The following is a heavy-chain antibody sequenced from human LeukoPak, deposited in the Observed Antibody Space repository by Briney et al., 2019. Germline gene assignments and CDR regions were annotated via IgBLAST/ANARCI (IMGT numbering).Heavy chain of an antibody. Sequence: SGPTLVNPAQTLTLTCTFSGFSLSTSGVGVGWIRQPPGKALEWLALIYWDGDKRYSPSLKSRLTITKDTSKNQVVLTMTNMDPVDTATYYCTHTEDLRYFDNWGQGTMVTVSA. J-gene: IGHJ3*02. D-gene: IGHD3-9*01. V-gene: IGHV2-5*02. CDR2: IYWDGDK. CDR1: GFSLSTSGVG. CDR3: THTEDLRYFDN.